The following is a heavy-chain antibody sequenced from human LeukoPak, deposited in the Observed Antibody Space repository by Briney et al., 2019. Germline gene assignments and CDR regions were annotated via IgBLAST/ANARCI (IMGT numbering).Heavy chain of an antibody. CDR1: GFTFNNYA. J-gene: IGHJ4*02. V-gene: IGHV3-23*01. CDR3: AKRSSTSSGYFDF. CDR2: ITGSGAST. Sequence: PGGSLRLFCAASGFTFNNYAMTWVRQAPGKGLEWVSAITGSGASTNYADSVKGRFTISRDNSKNTIYLQMNSLRAEDTAIYYCAKRSSTSSGYFDFWGRGTLVTVSS. D-gene: IGHD3-22*01.